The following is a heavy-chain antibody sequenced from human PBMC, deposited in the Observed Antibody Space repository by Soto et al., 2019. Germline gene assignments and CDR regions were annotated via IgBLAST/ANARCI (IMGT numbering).Heavy chain of an antibody. V-gene: IGHV1-69*12. J-gene: IGHJ4*02. CDR2: IVPIVDTS. CDR1: GGTFSSYA. Sequence: QVQLVQSGAEVRQPASSVKVSCKTSGGTFSSYAISWVRQAPGQGLEWMGGIVPIVDTSTYAQKFQGRVTITADESTSTVYMELSSLRSDDTAVYYCVRVVAIPGYPDNSGQGTLFTVSS. D-gene: IGHD5-12*01. CDR3: VRVVAIPGYPDN.